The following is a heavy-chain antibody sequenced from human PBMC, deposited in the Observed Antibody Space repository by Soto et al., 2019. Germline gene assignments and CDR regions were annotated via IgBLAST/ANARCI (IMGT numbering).Heavy chain of an antibody. Sequence: QVQLQQWGAGLLKPSETLSLTCAVYGGSFSGYYWSWIRQPPGKGLEWIGEINHSGSTNYNPSLRSRLTISVDTSKDQFSLKLSSVTAADTAVYYCARVTGRYSYGMDVWGQGTTVTVSS. CDR1: GGSFSGYY. V-gene: IGHV4-34*01. CDR2: INHSGST. CDR3: ARVTGRYSYGMDV. J-gene: IGHJ6*02.